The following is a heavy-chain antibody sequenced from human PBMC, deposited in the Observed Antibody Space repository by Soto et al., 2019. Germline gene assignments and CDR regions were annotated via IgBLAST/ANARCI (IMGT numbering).Heavy chain of an antibody. Sequence: PGESLKISCKGSGYSFTSYWIGWVRQMPGKGLEWMGIIYPGDSDTRYSPSFQGQVTISADKSISTAYLQWSSLKASDTAMYYCARQAVKVALEDYYDSSGYPDLSFDDWGQGTLVTVSS. CDR1: GYSFTSYW. CDR3: ARQAVKVALEDYYDSSGYPDLSFDD. CDR2: IYPGDSDT. V-gene: IGHV5-51*01. D-gene: IGHD3-22*01. J-gene: IGHJ4*02.